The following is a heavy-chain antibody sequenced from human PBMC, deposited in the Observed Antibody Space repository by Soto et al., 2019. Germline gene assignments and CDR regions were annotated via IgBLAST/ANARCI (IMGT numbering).Heavy chain of an antibody. J-gene: IGHJ5*02. CDR1: GFTFSDSW. CDR3: VRGGSNYAS. CDR2: IKPDESEK. D-gene: IGHD4-4*01. V-gene: IGHV3-7*01. Sequence: EVQLVESGGGLVQPGGSLRLSCTASGFTFSDSWMTWVRQAPGKGLEWVARIKPDESEKKYADSVKGRFSISRDNAKNSMYLQRDSLRGEDRAVYYCVRGGSNYASWGQGTLVTVSS.